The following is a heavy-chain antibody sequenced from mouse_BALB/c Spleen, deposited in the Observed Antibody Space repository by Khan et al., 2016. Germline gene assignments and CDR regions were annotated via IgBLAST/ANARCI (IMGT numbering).Heavy chain of an antibody. CDR1: GYSISSEYA. CDR3: ARSLLLRRDYFDY. Sequence: EVQLQESGPGLVKPSQSLSLTCTVTGYSISSEYAWNWIRLFPGNKLEWMGYISYSGTTSYNPSLKSRISITRDTSKNQFFLQLISVTAEDTATYYCARSLLLRRDYFDYWDQGTTLTVSS. J-gene: IGHJ2*01. V-gene: IGHV3-2*02. CDR2: ISYSGTT. D-gene: IGHD2-12*01.